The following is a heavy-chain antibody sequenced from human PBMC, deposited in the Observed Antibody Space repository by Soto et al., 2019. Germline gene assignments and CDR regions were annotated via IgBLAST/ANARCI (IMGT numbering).Heavy chain of an antibody. V-gene: IGHV1-18*01. CDR2: ISAYNGNT. J-gene: IGHJ4*02. D-gene: IGHD6-19*01. CDR1: GYTFTSYG. CDR3: ASFPVAGEVYFDY. Sequence: ASVKVSCTASGYTFTSYGISWVRQAPGQGLEWMGWISAYNGNTNYAQKLQGRATMTTDTSTSTAYMELRSLRSDDTAVYYCASFPVAGEVYFDYWGQGTLVTVSS.